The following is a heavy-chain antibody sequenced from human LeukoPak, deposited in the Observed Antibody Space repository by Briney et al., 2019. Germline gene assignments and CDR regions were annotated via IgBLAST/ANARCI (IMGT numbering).Heavy chain of an antibody. D-gene: IGHD6-13*01. CDR2: INSDGSST. Sequence: PGGSLRLSCAASGFTFSSYWMHWVRQAPGKRLVWVSRINSDGSSTSYADSVKGRFTISRDNAKNTLYLQMNSLRAEDTAVYYCARALRYSSPFDYWGQGTLVTVSS. V-gene: IGHV3-74*01. J-gene: IGHJ4*02. CDR1: GFTFSSYW. CDR3: ARALRYSSPFDY.